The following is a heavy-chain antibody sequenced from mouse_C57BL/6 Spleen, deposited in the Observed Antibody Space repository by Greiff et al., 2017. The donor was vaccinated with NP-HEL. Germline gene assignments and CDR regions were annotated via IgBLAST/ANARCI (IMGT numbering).Heavy chain of an antibody. CDR2: ISDGGSYT. Sequence: EVQLVESGGGLVKPGGSLKLSCAASGFTFSSYAMSWVRQTPEKRLEWVATISDGGSYTYYPDNVKGRFTISRDNAKNNLYLQMSHLKSEDTAMYYCARECYGSSYWYFDVWGTGTTVTVSS. CDR3: ARECYGSSYWYFDV. D-gene: IGHD1-1*01. CDR1: GFTFSSYA. J-gene: IGHJ1*03. V-gene: IGHV5-4*01.